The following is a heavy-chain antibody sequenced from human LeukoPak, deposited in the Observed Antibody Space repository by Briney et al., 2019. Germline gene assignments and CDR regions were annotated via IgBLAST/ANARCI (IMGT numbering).Heavy chain of an antibody. D-gene: IGHD3-22*01. Sequence: GRSLRLSCAASGFTFSSYAMHWVRQAPGKGLEWVAVISYDGSNKYYADSVKGRFTISRDNSKNTLYLQMNSLRAEDTAVYYCAREFPLNYYDSRALGAFDIWGHGTMVTVSS. CDR1: GFTFSSYA. CDR3: AREFPLNYYDSRALGAFDI. CDR2: ISYDGSNK. V-gene: IGHV3-30-3*01. J-gene: IGHJ3*02.